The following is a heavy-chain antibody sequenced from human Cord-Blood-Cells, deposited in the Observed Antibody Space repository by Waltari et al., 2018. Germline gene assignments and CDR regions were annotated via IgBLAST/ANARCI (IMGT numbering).Heavy chain of an antibody. CDR3: ARRRDAFDI. CDR2: IYYSGST. V-gene: IGHV4-39*01. CDR1: GGSISSSSYY. J-gene: IGHJ3*02. Sequence: QLQLQESGPGLVKPSETLSLHCTVSGGSISSSSYYWGWIRQPPGKGLEWIGCIYYSGSTYYNPSLKSRVTISVDTSKNQFSLKLSSVTAADTAVYYCARRRDAFDIWGQGTMVTVSS.